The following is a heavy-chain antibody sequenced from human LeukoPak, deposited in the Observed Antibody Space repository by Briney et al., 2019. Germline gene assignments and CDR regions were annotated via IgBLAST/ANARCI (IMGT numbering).Heavy chain of an antibody. CDR2: INPNSGGT. Sequence: GASVKVSCKASGYTFNDYYMHWVRQAPGQGLEWMGWINPNSGGTNYAQKFQGRVTMTRDTSITTAYMELSGLRSDDTAVYYCARGLRGSPAFDYWGQGTLVTVSS. D-gene: IGHD2-2*01. J-gene: IGHJ4*02. CDR3: ARGLRGSPAFDY. V-gene: IGHV1-2*02. CDR1: GYTFNDYY.